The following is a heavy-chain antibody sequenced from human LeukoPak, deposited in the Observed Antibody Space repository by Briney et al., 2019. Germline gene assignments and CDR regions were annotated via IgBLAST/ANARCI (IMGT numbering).Heavy chain of an antibody. CDR3: AKDNTRPY. CDR2: LYSGGGI. V-gene: IGHV3-53*05. CDR1: GFTVSSNY. J-gene: IGHJ4*02. Sequence: PGGSLRLSCAASGFTVSSNYMSWVRQAPGKGLEWVSVLYSGGGIYYADSVQGRFTISRDNSKNTLYLQMNSLRAEDTAVYYCAKDNTRPYWGQGTLVTVSS. D-gene: IGHD1-1*01.